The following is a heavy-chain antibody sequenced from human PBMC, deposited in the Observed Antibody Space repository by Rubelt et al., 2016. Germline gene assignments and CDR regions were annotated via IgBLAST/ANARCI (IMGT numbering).Heavy chain of an antibody. CDR2: ISYDGTNK. CDR1: GFTFNDYG. V-gene: IGHV3-30*03. J-gene: IGHJ3*01. D-gene: IGHD2-2*01. CDR3: ARENDCSSVSCR. Sequence: QVQLVESGGGVVQPGRSLRLSCAASGFTFNDYGMHWVRQAPGKGLEWVAVISYDGTNKYYADSVKGRFTISRDNSKNTLYLQMNSLRAEDTAVYYCARENDCSSVSCRWGQGTTVTVSS.